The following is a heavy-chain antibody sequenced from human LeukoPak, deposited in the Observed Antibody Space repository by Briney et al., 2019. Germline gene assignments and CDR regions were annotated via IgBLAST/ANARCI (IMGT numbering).Heavy chain of an antibody. D-gene: IGHD3-22*01. Sequence: GGSLRLSCAASGFTVSSNYMSWVRQAPGKGLEWVANIKQDGSVQYYVDSVKGRFTITRDNAKNSLYLQMNSLRAEDMAVYYCASGSYDSRGYYYLFEYWGQGALVTVSS. CDR3: ASGSYDSRGYYYLFEY. CDR2: IKQDGSVQ. J-gene: IGHJ4*02. V-gene: IGHV3-7*03. CDR1: GFTVSSNY.